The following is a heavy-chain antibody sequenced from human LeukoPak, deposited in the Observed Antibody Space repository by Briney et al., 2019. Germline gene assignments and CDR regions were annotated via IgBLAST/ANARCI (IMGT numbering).Heavy chain of an antibody. CDR2: INSDGSEG. CDR1: GFTFSGFW. D-gene: IGHD3-16*01. CDR3: ARGGGLDV. V-gene: IGHV3-7*03. J-gene: IGHJ6*02. Sequence: GGSLRLSCAVSGFTFSGFWMSWSRQAPGKGLEWVASINSDGSEGYHADVVKGRFTISRDNAKNSLYLQINSLRAEDTAVYFCARGGGLDVWGQGATVTVSS.